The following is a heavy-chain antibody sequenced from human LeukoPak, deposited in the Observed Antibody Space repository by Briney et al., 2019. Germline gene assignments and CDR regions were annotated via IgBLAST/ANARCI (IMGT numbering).Heavy chain of an antibody. V-gene: IGHV1-69*13. Sequence: SVKVSCKASGGTFSSYAISWVRQAPGQGLEWMGGIIPSFGTANYAQKFQGRVTITADESTSSAYMELSSLRSEDTAVYYCARGKRGTGYSSGWYGDAFDIWGQGTMVTVSS. J-gene: IGHJ3*02. CDR3: ARGKRGTGYSSGWYGDAFDI. D-gene: IGHD6-19*01. CDR2: IIPSFGTA. CDR1: GGTFSSYA.